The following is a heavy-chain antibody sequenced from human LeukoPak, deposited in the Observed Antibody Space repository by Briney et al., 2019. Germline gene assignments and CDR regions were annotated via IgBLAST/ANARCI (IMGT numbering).Heavy chain of an antibody. CDR1: GGSLSGYY. V-gene: IGHV4-34*01. CDR3: ARVYSPIDY. Sequence: SETLSLTCAVYGGSLSGYYWSWIRQPPGKGLEWIGEINHSGSTNYNPSLKSRVTISVDTSKNQFSLKLSSVTAADTAVYYCARVYSPIDYWGQGTLVTVSS. J-gene: IGHJ4*02. D-gene: IGHD6-13*01. CDR2: INHSGST.